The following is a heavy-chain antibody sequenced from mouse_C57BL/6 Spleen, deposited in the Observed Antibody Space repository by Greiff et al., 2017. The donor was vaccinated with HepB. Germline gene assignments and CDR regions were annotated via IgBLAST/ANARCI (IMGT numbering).Heavy chain of an antibody. Sequence: QVQLQQSGPGLVQPSQSLSITCTVSGFSLTSYGVHWVRQSPGKGLEWLGVIWRGGSTDYNAAFMSRLSITKDNSKSQVFFKMNSLQADDTAIYYCAKNGGGDYYAMDYWGQGTSVTVSS. CDR1: GFSLTSYG. V-gene: IGHV2-5*01. CDR3: AKNGGGDYYAMDY. J-gene: IGHJ4*01. CDR2: IWRGGST.